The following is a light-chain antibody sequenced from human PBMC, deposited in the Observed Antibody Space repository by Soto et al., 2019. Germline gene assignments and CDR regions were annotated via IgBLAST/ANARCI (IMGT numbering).Light chain of an antibody. CDR3: QQDKLVWT. CDR2: AAS. CDR1: KGISNY. J-gene: IGKJ1*01. Sequence: CRVSKGISNYLAWYQQKTGKVPKLLIYAASTLKSGGPSRFSGSRSGKEIKLYIRSLQAEDVVSYNWQQDKLVWTFGEGTKVDIK. V-gene: IGKV1-27*01.